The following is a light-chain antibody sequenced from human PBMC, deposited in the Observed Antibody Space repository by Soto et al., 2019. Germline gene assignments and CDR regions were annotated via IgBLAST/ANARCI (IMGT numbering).Light chain of an antibody. CDR3: QQYNNWPSWT. CDR2: GS. J-gene: IGKJ1*01. V-gene: IGKV3-15*01. CDR1: QSISSD. Sequence: EIVMTQSASTLSASPGERATLSWRASQSISSDLAWYQQKPGQAPRLLIYGSTRATGIPARFSGSGSGTEFTLTISSLQSEDSAVYYCQQYNNWPSWTFGQGTKVDIK.